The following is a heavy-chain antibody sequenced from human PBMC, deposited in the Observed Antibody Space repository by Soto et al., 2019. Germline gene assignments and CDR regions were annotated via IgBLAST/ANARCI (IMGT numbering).Heavy chain of an antibody. Sequence: SVKVSCRASGFIFTSSSVQWVRQARGQRLEWIGWITVGTGNTNYAQKFQERVTITRDMSTSTAYMELSNLRSEDTAVYYCAAGDSSGYYGGWGQGTQVTVSS. CDR3: AAGDSSGYYGG. D-gene: IGHD3-22*01. V-gene: IGHV1-58*01. J-gene: IGHJ4*02. CDR1: GFIFTSSS. CDR2: ITVGTGNT.